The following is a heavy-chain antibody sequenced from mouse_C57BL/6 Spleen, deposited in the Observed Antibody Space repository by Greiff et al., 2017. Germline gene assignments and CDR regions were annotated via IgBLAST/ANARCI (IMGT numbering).Heavy chain of an antibody. CDR2: ISSGGDYI. J-gene: IGHJ4*01. V-gene: IGHV5-9-1*02. D-gene: IGHD1-1*02. Sequence: EVKLVESGEGLVKPGGSLKLSCAASGFTFSSYAMSWVRQTPEKRLEWVAYISSGGDYIYYADTVKGRFTISRDNARNTLYLQMSSLKSEDTAMYYCTRDGGRWYAMDYWGQGTSVTVSS. CDR1: GFTFSSYA. CDR3: TRDGGRWYAMDY.